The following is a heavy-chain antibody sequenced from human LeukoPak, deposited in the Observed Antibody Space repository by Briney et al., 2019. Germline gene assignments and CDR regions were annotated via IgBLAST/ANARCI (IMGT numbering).Heavy chain of an antibody. V-gene: IGHV5-51*01. D-gene: IGHD3-10*01. CDR3: VRGITMVRGVILYSMDV. Sequence: GESLKISCKASGYDFGTYWIGWVRQMPGKGLEWMGIIYPGDSDIRYNPSFQGQVTISAGKSVSTAYLQWSSLKASDTAMYYCVRGITMVRGVILYSMDVWGQGTTVTVS. J-gene: IGHJ6*02. CDR1: GYDFGTYW. CDR2: IYPGDSDI.